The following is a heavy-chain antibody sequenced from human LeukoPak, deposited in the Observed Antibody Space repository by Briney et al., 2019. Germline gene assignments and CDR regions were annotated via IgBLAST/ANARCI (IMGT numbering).Heavy chain of an antibody. D-gene: IGHD3-10*01. Sequence: SETLSLTCAVYGGSFSGYYWTWIRQPPGKGLEWIGEINHVGSTKYNPSLKSRVTISVDTSKNQFSLKLSSVTAADTAVYYCARVLYGSGSYYNWFDPWGQGTLVTVSS. CDR3: ARVLYGSGSYYNWFDP. CDR2: INHVGST. V-gene: IGHV4-34*01. J-gene: IGHJ5*02. CDR1: GGSFSGYY.